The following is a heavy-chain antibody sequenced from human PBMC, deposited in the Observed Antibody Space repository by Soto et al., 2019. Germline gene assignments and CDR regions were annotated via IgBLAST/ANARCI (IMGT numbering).Heavy chain of an antibody. CDR3: AKGDFIVVVPAASPYYYGMDV. D-gene: IGHD2-2*01. J-gene: IGHJ6*02. V-gene: IGHV3-30*18. CDR2: ISYDGSNK. Sequence: QVQLVESGGGVVQPGRSLRHSCAASGFTFSSYGMHWVRQAPGKGLEWVAVISYDGSNKYYADSVKGRFTISRDNSKNTLSLQMNSLRAEDTAVYYCAKGDFIVVVPAASPYYYGMDVWGQGTTVTVSS. CDR1: GFTFSSYG.